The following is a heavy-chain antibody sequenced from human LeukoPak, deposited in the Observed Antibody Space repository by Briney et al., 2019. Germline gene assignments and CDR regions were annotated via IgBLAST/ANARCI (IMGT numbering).Heavy chain of an antibody. CDR1: GFTFSSYL. J-gene: IGHJ4*02. V-gene: IGHV3-7*01. CDR3: ARDSGDRPQAVGYFFDY. Sequence: GGSLRLSCAASGFTFSSYLMHWVRQAPGKGLEWVANMNQDGSEKYYVDSVKGRFTISRDNAKNSLYLQMDNLRGEDTAVYYCARDSGDRPQAVGYFFDYWGQGSLVTVSS. CDR2: MNQDGSEK. D-gene: IGHD7-27*01.